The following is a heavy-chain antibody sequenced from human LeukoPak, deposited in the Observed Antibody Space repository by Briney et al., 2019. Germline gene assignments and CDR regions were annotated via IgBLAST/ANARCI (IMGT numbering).Heavy chain of an antibody. CDR2: IIPIFGTA. Sequence: SVKVSCKASGGTFSSYAISWVRQAPGQGLEWMGGIIPIFGTANYAQKLQGRVTMTTDTSTSTAYMELRSLRSDDTAVYYCARVGATSNWFDPWGQGTLVTVSS. CDR3: ARVGATSNWFDP. V-gene: IGHV1-69*05. CDR1: GGTFSSYA. D-gene: IGHD1-26*01. J-gene: IGHJ5*02.